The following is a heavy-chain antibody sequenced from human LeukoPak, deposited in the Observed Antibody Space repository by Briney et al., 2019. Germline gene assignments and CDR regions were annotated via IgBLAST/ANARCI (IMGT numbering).Heavy chain of an antibody. Sequence: PGGSLRLSCAASGFTFDDYAMHWVRQAPGKGLEWVSLISGDGDSTYYADSVKGRFTISRDNSKNSLYLQMNSLRTEDTALYYCAKDRTPRNLNYDFWSGYYLDVWGKGTTVTVSS. V-gene: IGHV3-43*02. CDR2: ISGDGDST. D-gene: IGHD3-3*01. CDR1: GFTFDDYA. J-gene: IGHJ6*03. CDR3: AKDRTPRNLNYDFWSGYYLDV.